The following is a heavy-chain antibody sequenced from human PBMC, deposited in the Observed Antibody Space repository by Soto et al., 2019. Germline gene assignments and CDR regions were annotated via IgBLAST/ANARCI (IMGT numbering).Heavy chain of an antibody. D-gene: IGHD6-19*01. CDR3: AKSSTQWLGRGYFDY. CDR1: GFTFSSYA. V-gene: IGHV3-23*01. J-gene: IGHJ4*02. CDR2: ISGSGGST. Sequence: GGSLRLSCAASGFTFSSYAMSWVRQAPGKGLEWVSAISGSGGSTYYADSVKGRFTISRDNSKNTLYLQMNSLRAEDTAVYYCAKSSTQWLGRGYFDYWGQGTLVTVSS.